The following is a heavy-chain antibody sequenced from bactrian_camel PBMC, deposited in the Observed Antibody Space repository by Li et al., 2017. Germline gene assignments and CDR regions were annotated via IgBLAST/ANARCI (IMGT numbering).Heavy chain of an antibody. Sequence: HVQLVESGGGLVQPGGSLRLSCAASGFTFTTYWMYRVRQAPGKGLEWVSSIYSENTYYADSVKGRFTISRDNAKSMLYLQMNNLKPEDTAVYYCAASIFPGGQCGPGTQVTVS. CDR2: IYSENT. CDR1: GFTFTTYW. V-gene: IGHV3S6*01. D-gene: IGHD1*01. J-gene: IGHJ4*01.